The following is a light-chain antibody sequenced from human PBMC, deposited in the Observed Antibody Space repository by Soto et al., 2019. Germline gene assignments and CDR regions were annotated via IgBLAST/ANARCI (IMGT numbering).Light chain of an antibody. J-gene: IGLJ1*01. CDR1: SSDVGGYNF. CDR2: DVT. V-gene: IGLV2-14*01. CDR3: CSYTSSTSYV. Sequence: QSALSQPASVSVSPGQSITISCTGTSSDVGGYNFVTWYQQYPGKAPKLVIHDVTRRPSGVSNRFSGSKSGTTASLTISGLQAEDEADYYCCSYTSSTSYVFGTGTKVTVL.